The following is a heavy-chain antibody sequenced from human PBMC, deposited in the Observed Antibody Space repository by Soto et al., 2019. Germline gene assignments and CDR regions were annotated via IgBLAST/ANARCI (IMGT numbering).Heavy chain of an antibody. V-gene: IGHV4-39*07. Sequence: PSETLSLTCTVSGDFITNSLYYWVWIRQPPGKGLEWIGSFYYSGSTYYSTSLRSRLTMSVDTSKNQFSLRLSSVTAADTAVYYCARATGTLRSRNCDYWGQGSLVTVSS. CDR1: GDFITNSLYY. CDR3: ARATGTLRSRNCDY. D-gene: IGHD1-1*01. J-gene: IGHJ4*02. CDR2: FYYSGST.